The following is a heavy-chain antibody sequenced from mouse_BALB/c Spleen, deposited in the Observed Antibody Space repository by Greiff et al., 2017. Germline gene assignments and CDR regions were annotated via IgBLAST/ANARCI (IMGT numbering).Heavy chain of an antibody. J-gene: IGHJ3*01. CDR3: ASSLDGRRAY. CDR1: GYSFTSYY. Sequence: EVQLQQSGPELMKPGASVKISCKASGYSFTSYYMHWVKQSHGKSLEWIGDIDPFNGGTSYNQKFKGKATLTVDKSSSTAYMHLSSLTSEDSAVYYFASSLDGRRAYWGQGTLVTVSA. D-gene: IGHD1-1*01. V-gene: IGHV1-28*01. CDR2: IDPFNGGT.